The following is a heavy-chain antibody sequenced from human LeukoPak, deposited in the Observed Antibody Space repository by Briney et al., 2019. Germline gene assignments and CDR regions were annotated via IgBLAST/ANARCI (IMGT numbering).Heavy chain of an antibody. V-gene: IGHV3-21*01. CDR2: ISTSRNYI. D-gene: IGHD3-10*01. CDR3: ARDPRLLWFGELSPTALDY. CDR1: GFTFSSYH. J-gene: IGHJ4*02. Sequence: GGSLRLSCVVSGFTFSSYHMNWVRQAPGKGLEWVSSISTSRNYIYYADSVKGRFTISRDNAKNSLYLQMNSLRAEDTAVYYCARDPRLLWFGELSPTALDYWGQGTLVTVSS.